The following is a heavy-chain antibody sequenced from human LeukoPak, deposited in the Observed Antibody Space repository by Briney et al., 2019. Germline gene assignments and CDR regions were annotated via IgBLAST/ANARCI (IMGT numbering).Heavy chain of an antibody. Sequence: GGSLRLSCVASAFTFRTYSMHWVRQAPGKGLEWVSSISSSSSYTNYADSVKGRFTISRDNAKNSLYLQMNSLRAEDTAVYYCARGRPYYDSSGYYPWYWGQGTLVTVSS. V-gene: IGHV3-21*01. D-gene: IGHD3-22*01. CDR2: ISSSSSYT. J-gene: IGHJ4*02. CDR1: AFTFRTYS. CDR3: ARGRPYYDSSGYYPWY.